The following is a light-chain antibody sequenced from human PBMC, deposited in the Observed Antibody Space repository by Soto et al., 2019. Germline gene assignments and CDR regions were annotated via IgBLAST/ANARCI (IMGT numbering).Light chain of an antibody. CDR3: SSYTTSSTYYV. V-gene: IGLV2-14*01. CDR2: DVS. Sequence: QSALTQPASVSGSPGQSITISCTGTSSDVGGYNYVSWYQQHPGKAPKLMTYDVSNRPSGVSNRFSGSKSGNTASLTISGLQAEDEADYYCSSYTTSSTYYVFGTGTKLTVL. CDR1: SSDVGGYNY. J-gene: IGLJ1*01.